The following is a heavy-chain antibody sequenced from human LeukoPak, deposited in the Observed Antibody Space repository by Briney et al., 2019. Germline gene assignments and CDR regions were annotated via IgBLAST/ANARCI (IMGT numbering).Heavy chain of an antibody. J-gene: IGHJ4*02. CDR1: GFTFSSYW. V-gene: IGHV3-7*01. D-gene: IGHD3-3*01. CDR2: IKQDGSEK. CDR3: ARAKYYDFWSAYYPDY. Sequence: QPGGSLRLSCAVSGFTFSSYWMSWVRQAPGKGLEWVANIKQDGSEKYYVDSVRGRFTISRDNAKNSLYLQMNSLRAADTAVYYCARAKYYDFWSAYYPDYWGQGTLVTVSS.